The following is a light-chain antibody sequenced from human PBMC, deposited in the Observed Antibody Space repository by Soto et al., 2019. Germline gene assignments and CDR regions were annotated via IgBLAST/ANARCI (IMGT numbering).Light chain of an antibody. CDR1: SSNIGGNY. CDR2: RNN. Sequence: QSVLTQPPSASGTPGQRVTISCSGSSSNIGGNYVYWYQQLPGAAPKLLINRNNLRPSGVPDRFSGSKSGTSASLAISGLRSEDEADYYCAAWDDTLSGLYVFGTGTKVTVL. V-gene: IGLV1-47*01. J-gene: IGLJ1*01. CDR3: AAWDDTLSGLYV.